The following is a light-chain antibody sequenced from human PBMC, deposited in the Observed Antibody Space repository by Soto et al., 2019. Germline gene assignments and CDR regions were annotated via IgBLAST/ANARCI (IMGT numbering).Light chain of an antibody. CDR3: QHGYSTPLT. J-gene: IGKJ4*01. CDR2: AAS. Sequence: DIQMTQSPSSLSASVGDRVTITCRASQSMSTYLHWYQQKPGKAPNLLIYAASTLQSGVPSRFSGSGSGTDFTLTISSLQPEDFATYFCQHGYSTPLTFGGGTKVDIK. CDR1: QSMSTY. V-gene: IGKV1-39*01.